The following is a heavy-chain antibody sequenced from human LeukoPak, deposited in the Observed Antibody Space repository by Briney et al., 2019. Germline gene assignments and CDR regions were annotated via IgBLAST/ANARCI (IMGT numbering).Heavy chain of an antibody. CDR2: VRYDESNK. J-gene: IGHJ4*02. CDR3: AKDSNTGYVSVGPDY. CDR1: GFVFSNYG. Sequence: PGGSLRLSCQTSGFVFSNYGMHWVRQAPGKGLEWVAFVRYDESNKYYADSLKGRFTISRDNSRNTVYPQINSLRAEDTAVYSCAKDSNTGYVSVGPDYWGLGTLVTVSS. V-gene: IGHV3-30*02. D-gene: IGHD5-12*01.